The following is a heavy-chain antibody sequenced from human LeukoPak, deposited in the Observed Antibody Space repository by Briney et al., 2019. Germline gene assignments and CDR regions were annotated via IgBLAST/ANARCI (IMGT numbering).Heavy chain of an antibody. Sequence: GGSLRLSCAASGFTFSRHWMHWVRQAPGKGLVWVSRINSDGSSATYADSVEGRFTISRDNARNTLYLQMNSLRVEDTAVYYCTSSLGPPTDYWGQGTLVTVSS. CDR3: TSSLGPPTDY. CDR2: INSDGSSA. J-gene: IGHJ4*02. V-gene: IGHV3-74*01. D-gene: IGHD7-27*01. CDR1: GFTFSRHW.